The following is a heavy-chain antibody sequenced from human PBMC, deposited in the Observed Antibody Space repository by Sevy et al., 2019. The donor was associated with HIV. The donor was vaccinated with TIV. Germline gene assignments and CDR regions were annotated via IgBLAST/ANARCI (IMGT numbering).Heavy chain of an antibody. CDR3: ARGYCTGGVCSYIGGDFDY. CDR1: GFTFSSYS. J-gene: IGHJ4*02. D-gene: IGHD2-8*02. CDR2: ISSSSSYI. V-gene: IGHV3-21*01. Sequence: GGSLRLSCAASGFTFSSYSMNWVRQAPGKGLELVSSISSSSSYIYYADSVKGRLTISRDNAKNSLYLQMNSLRAEDTAVYYCARGYCTGGVCSYIGGDFDYWGQGTLVTVSS.